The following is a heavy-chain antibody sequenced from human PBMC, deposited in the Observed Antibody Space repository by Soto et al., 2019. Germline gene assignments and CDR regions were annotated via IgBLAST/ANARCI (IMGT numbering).Heavy chain of an antibody. D-gene: IGHD3-10*01. J-gene: IGHJ3*02. CDR1: GYTFTDYF. CDR3: ARLMHYAQSHGSSHSGFDM. V-gene: IGHV1-2*02. Sequence: QVQLVQSGAEVKKPGASVKVSCEASGYTFTDYFIHWVRQAPGQGLARIGWINPYSGGADLSQKFQGRVTMTRDTASSTAYMEVSSLRYDDTAVFYCARLMHYAQSHGSSHSGFDMWGQGTLVTVSS. CDR2: INPYSGGA.